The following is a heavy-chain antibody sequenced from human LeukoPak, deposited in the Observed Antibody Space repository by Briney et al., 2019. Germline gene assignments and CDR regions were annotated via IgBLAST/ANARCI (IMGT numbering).Heavy chain of an antibody. CDR3: ARDARGSWLERGGGIDY. CDR2: IYSGGST. J-gene: IGHJ4*02. CDR1: GFTVSSNY. Sequence: GGSLRLSCAASGFTVSSNYMSWVRQAPGKGLEWVSVIYSGGSTYYADSVKGRFTISRDNSKNTLYLQMNSLRAEDTAVYYCARDARGSWLERGGGIDYWGQGTLVTVSS. D-gene: IGHD6-13*01. V-gene: IGHV3-66*01.